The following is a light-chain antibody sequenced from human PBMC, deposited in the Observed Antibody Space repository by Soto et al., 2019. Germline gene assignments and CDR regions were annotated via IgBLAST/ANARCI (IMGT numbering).Light chain of an antibody. V-gene: IGKV1-5*01. J-gene: IGKJ2*01. CDR2: DAF. CDR3: QHYDTYTYT. CDR1: HSIDSW. Sequence: LHITNSPSSLSASLLYRVTINCRSTHSIDSWLAWYQQKPGTAPKVLIYDAFLLESGVPSRFSGSRSGTEFTLTISSPQAEDFATYFCQHYDTYTYTVGQGTKVDI.